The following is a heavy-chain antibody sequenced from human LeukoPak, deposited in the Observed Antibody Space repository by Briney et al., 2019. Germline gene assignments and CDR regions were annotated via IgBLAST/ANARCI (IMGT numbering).Heavy chain of an antibody. Sequence: GASVKVSCKASGYTFTSYGISWVRQAPGQGLEWMGWISAYNGNTNYAQRLQGRVTMTTDTSTSTAYMELRSRRSDDTAVYYCAREYSSSWYPPFDYWGQGTLVTVSS. CDR1: GYTFTSYG. CDR3: AREYSSSWYPPFDY. J-gene: IGHJ4*02. D-gene: IGHD6-13*01. V-gene: IGHV1-18*01. CDR2: ISAYNGNT.